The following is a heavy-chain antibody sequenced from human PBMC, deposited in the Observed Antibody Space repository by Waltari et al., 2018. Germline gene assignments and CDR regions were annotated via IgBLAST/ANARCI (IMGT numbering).Heavy chain of an antibody. Sequence: QVQLVQSGAEVKKPGASVKVSCKASGYTFTSYAMHWVLQAPGQQLEWMGGIHAGNGNTKYAQKFQGRVTITRDTSASTAYMELSSLRSDDTAVYYCARDFQLEAYYFDYWGQGTLVTVSS. D-gene: IGHD1-1*01. CDR3: ARDFQLEAYYFDY. CDR2: IHAGNGNT. V-gene: IGHV1-3*01. CDR1: GYTFTSYA. J-gene: IGHJ4*02.